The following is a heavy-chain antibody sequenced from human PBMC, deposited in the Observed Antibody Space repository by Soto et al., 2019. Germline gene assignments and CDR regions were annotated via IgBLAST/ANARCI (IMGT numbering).Heavy chain of an antibody. CDR2: IIPIFGTA. CDR1: GGTFSSYA. V-gene: IGHV1-69*13. J-gene: IGHJ4*02. D-gene: IGHD5-12*01. Sequence: GASVKVSCKASGGTFSSYAISWVRQAPGQGLEWMGGIIPIFGTANYAQKFQGRVTITADESTSTAYMELSSLRSEDTAVYYCARAYGDGYNPFDYWGQGTLVTVSS. CDR3: ARAYGDGYNPFDY.